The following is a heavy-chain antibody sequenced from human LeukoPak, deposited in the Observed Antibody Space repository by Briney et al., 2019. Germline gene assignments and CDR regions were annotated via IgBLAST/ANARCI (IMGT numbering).Heavy chain of an antibody. D-gene: IGHD1-14*01. CDR2: ISSSSSYI. J-gene: IGHJ4*02. CDR3: ARDFARTPVDY. CDR1: GFTFSSYS. V-gene: IGHV3-21*01. Sequence: AGGSLRLSCAASGFTFSSYSMNWVRQAPGKGLEWVSSISSSSSYIYYADSVKGRFTISRDNAKNSLYLQMNSLGAEDTAVYYCARDFARTPVDYWGQGTLVTVSS.